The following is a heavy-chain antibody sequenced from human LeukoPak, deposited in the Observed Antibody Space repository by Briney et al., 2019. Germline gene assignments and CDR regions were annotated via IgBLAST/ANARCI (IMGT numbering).Heavy chain of an antibody. CDR2: FSYSGST. V-gene: IGHV4-59*08. J-gene: IGHJ6*03. CDR1: GDSITSYY. Sequence: KPSETLSLTCTVSGDSITSYYWSWIRQPPGKGLEWIGYFSYSGSTNYNPSLKSRITISVDRSKNQFSLKLSSVTAADTAVYYCASGTYCSSSSCYNLAYYYYYMDVWGKGTTVTVSS. D-gene: IGHD2-2*02. CDR3: ASGTYCSSSSCYNLAYYYYYMDV.